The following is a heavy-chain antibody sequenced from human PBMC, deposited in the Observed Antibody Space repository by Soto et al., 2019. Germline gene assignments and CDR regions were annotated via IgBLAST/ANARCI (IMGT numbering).Heavy chain of an antibody. V-gene: IGHV4-61*01. D-gene: IGHD4-17*01. CDR3: ARGRTTTVTTLAYFDY. CDR2: IYYSGST. J-gene: IGHJ4*02. Sequence: SETLSLTCTVSGGSISSSSYYWSWIRQPPGKGLEWIGYIYYSGSTNYNPSLKSRVTISVDTSKNQSSLKLSSVTAADTAVYYCARGRTTTVTTLAYFDYWGQGTLVTVSS. CDR1: GGSISSSSYY.